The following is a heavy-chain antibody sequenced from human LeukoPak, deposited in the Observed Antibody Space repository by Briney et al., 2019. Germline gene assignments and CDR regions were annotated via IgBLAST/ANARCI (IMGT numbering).Heavy chain of an antibody. CDR3: ARDPPHSSGPNSPCFEY. V-gene: IGHV1-18*01. CDR2: ISAYNGNT. D-gene: IGHD6-19*01. CDR1: GYTFTTYG. Sequence: GASVKVSCKASGYTFTTYGISWVRQAPGQGLEWMGWISAYNGNTKYAQKFQGRVTMTTDTSTSTAYMELRSLRSDDTAVYYCARDPPHSSGPNSPCFEYWGQGTLVTVAS. J-gene: IGHJ4*02.